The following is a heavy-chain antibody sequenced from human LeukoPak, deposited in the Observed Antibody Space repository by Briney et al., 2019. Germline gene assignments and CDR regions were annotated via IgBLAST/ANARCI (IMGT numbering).Heavy chain of an antibody. CDR1: GFTFSSYW. CDR3: ATETEQWMALQLDY. Sequence: GGSLRLSCAASGFTFSSYWMHWVRQAPGKGLVWVSRINSDGSSTSYADSVKGRFTISRDNAKNTLYLQMNSLRAQDTAVYYCATETEQWMALQLDYWGQGTLVTVSS. V-gene: IGHV3-74*01. D-gene: IGHD6-19*01. J-gene: IGHJ4*01. CDR2: INSDGSST.